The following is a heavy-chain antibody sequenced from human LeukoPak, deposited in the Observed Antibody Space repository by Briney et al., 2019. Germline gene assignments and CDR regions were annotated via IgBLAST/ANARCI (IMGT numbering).Heavy chain of an antibody. CDR1: GFTFSNAW. CDR2: FKSKTDGGTT. Sequence: GGSLRLSCAASGFTFSNAWMSWVRQAPGRGLEGVGRFKSKTDGGTTDYAAPVKGRFTISRDDSKNTLYLQMNSLKTEDTAVYYCTTGTGDYEEEFDYWGQGTLVTVSS. V-gene: IGHV3-15*01. D-gene: IGHD4-17*01. CDR3: TTGTGDYEEEFDY. J-gene: IGHJ4*02.